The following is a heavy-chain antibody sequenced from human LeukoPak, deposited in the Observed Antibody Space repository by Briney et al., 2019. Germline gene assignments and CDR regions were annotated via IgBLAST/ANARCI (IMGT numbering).Heavy chain of an antibody. CDR1: GYTFTTYG. J-gene: IGHJ5*02. V-gene: IGHV1-18*01. CDR3: ARGGAGYCSGGSCPKNWFDP. CDR2: ISAYNGNT. D-gene: IGHD2-15*01. Sequence: ASVKVSCTASGYTFTTYGVSWVRQAPGQGLEWMGWISAYNGNTNYAQTLQGRVTMTTDTSTTTAYMELRSLKSDDTAVYYCARGGAGYCSGGSCPKNWFDPWGEGTLVTVSS.